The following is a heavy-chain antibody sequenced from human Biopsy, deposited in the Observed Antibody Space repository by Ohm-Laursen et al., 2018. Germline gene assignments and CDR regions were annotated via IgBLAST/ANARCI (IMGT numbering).Heavy chain of an antibody. D-gene: IGHD5/OR15-5a*01. CDR3: ARGEAGVYDALDI. Sequence: TLSLTCTVSGGSISSDYWSWIRQTPGKGLEWIGYIYNSGSTNYNPSLKSRVIISVAVDTSKSQFSLRLSSVTAADTAMYYCARGEAGVYDALDIWGQGTMVIVSS. CDR1: GGSISSDY. J-gene: IGHJ3*02. V-gene: IGHV4-59*01. CDR2: IYNSGST.